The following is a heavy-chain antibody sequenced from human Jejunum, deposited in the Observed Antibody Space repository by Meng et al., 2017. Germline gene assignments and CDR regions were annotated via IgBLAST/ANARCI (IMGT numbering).Heavy chain of an antibody. CDR1: GFTFGDYS. CDR2: IRSKAYGGTT. V-gene: IGHV3-49*03. Sequence: GGSLRLSCTTSGFTFGDYSITWFRQAPGMGLEWVAFIRSKAYGGTTEYAPSVKGRFTISRDNAQTTLYLQMDSLRAEDTAVYYCVGDSLVDASGDYIGKGDYWGQGTLVTVSS. CDR3: VGDSLVDASGDYIGKGDY. J-gene: IGHJ4*02. D-gene: IGHD1-26*01.